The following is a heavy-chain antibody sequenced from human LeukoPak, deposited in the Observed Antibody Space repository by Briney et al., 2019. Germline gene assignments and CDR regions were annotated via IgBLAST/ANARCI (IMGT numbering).Heavy chain of an antibody. J-gene: IGHJ4*02. D-gene: IGHD6-13*01. CDR2: IYYSGST. CDR3: ARGAVWYLFDY. V-gene: IGHV4-59*01. Sequence: SETLSLTCTVSGGPISSYYWSWIRQPPGKGLEWIGYIYYSGSTNYNPSLKSRVTISVDTSKNQFSLKLSSVTAADTAVYYCARGAVWYLFDYWGQGTLVTVSS. CDR1: GGPISSYY.